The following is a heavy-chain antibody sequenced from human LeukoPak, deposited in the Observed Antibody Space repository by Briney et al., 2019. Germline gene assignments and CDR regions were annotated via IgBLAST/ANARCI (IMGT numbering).Heavy chain of an antibody. J-gene: IGHJ6*03. Sequence: GRSLRLSCAASGFSFSDYAIHWVRQAPGKGLEWVSAISGSGGSTYYADSVKGRFTISRDNAKNSLYLQMNSLRADDTAVYYCARFAAGGSYYYYMDVWGKGTTVTVSS. CDR1: GFSFSDYA. V-gene: IGHV3-23*01. CDR3: ARFAAGGSYYYYMDV. D-gene: IGHD3-10*01. CDR2: ISGSGGST.